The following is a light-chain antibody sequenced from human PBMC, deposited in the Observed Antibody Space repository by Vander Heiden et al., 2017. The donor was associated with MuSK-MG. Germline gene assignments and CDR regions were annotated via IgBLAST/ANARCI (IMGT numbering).Light chain of an antibody. Sequence: EIVLTQSPGTLSLSPGERATLSCWASQTLMSSYLAWYQQRPGQAPRLLIYAVSSRATGVPDRFSGSGFGTDFTLTISRLEPEDSAVYYCQQYYTSSWTFGQGTKVEIK. J-gene: IGKJ1*01. CDR3: QQYYTSSWT. CDR2: AVS. CDR1: QTLMSSY. V-gene: IGKV3-20*01.